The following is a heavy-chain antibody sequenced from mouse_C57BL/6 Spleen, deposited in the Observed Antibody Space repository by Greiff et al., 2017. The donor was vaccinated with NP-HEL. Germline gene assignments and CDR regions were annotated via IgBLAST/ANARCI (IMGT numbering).Heavy chain of an antibody. J-gene: IGHJ3*01. CDR2: ICYGGSYT. V-gene: IGHV5-4*01. Sequence: EVMLVESGGGLVKPGGSLKLSCAASGFTFSSYAMSWVRQTPEKRLEWVATICYGGSYTYYPDNVQGRFHTPRDNAKNNLYLQRSHLKSENTAMYYSARDSSSGYVWFAYWGQGTLVTVSA. D-gene: IGHD3-2*02. CDR1: GFTFSSYA. CDR3: ARDSSSGYVWFAY.